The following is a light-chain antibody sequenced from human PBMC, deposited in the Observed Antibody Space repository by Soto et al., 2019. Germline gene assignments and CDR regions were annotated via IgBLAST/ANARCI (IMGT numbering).Light chain of an antibody. CDR1: QSVSSSY. CDR3: QQYDSWPPIT. J-gene: IGKJ5*01. CDR2: GAS. V-gene: IGKV3-20*01. Sequence: EIVLTQSPGTLSLSPGERATLSCRASQSVSSSYLAWYQQKPGQAPRLLIYGASSRATGIPDRFSGSGSGTDFTLTISRLEPEDFAVYYCQQYDSWPPITFGRGTRLEIK.